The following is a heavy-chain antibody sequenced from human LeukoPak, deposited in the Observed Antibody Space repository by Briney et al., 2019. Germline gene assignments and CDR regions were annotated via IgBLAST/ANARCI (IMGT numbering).Heavy chain of an antibody. Sequence: PGGSLRLSCAASGFTFSSYSMNWVRQAPGKGLEWVSSISGSSSYIYYADSVKGRFTISRDNAKNSLYLQMNSLRAEDTAVYYCVRSTGNYEYGMDVWGQGTTVTVSS. CDR2: ISGSSSYI. J-gene: IGHJ6*02. CDR1: GFTFSSYS. D-gene: IGHD3-10*01. V-gene: IGHV3-21*01. CDR3: VRSTGNYEYGMDV.